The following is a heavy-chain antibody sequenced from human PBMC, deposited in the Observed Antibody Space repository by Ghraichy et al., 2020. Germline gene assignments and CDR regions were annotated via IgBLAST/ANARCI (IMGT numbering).Heavy chain of an antibody. CDR2: IKEDGSET. V-gene: IGHV3-7*01. Sequence: GGSLRLSCAASGFTFRGHWMSWLRQAPGKGLEWVAYIKEDGSETYYVDSVKGRFTISRDNAKNSLFVQMNSLRAEDTAVYYCVRDRGGRSGMYVGGQGATVTVSS. CDR3: VRDRGGRSGMYV. D-gene: IGHD3-16*01. CDR1: GFTFRGHW. J-gene: IGHJ6*02.